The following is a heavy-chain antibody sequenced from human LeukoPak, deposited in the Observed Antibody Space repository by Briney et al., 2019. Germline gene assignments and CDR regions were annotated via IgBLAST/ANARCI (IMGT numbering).Heavy chain of an antibody. CDR1: GFTFSSYS. J-gene: IGHJ5*01. CDR3: ATVFDF. CDR2: ISSSSTI. Sequence: GGSLRLSCAASGFTFSSYSMNWVRQAPGKGLEWVSYISSSSTIYYADSVKGRFTISRDDAKNTVYLQMNSLRAEDTAVYYCATVFDFWGQGTLVTVSS. V-gene: IGHV3-48*04.